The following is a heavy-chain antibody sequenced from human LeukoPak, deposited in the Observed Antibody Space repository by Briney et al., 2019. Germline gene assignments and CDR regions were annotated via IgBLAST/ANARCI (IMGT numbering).Heavy chain of an antibody. V-gene: IGHV1-2*02. CDR2: INPNSGGT. D-gene: IGHD3-22*01. Sequence: ASVKVSCKASGYIFTGYYLHWVRQAPGQRFEWMGWINPNSGGTNYAQKFQGRVTMTRDTSISTAYMELSRLRSDDTAVYYCAVNYYDSSGYYFMDVWGKGTTVTISS. J-gene: IGHJ6*03. CDR3: AVNYYDSSGYYFMDV. CDR1: GYIFTGYY.